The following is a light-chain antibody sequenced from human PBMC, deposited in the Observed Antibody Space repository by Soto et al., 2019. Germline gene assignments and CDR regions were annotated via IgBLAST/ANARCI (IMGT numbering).Light chain of an antibody. Sequence: EMVLTQSPGTLSLSPGERATLSCRATQTIGNKLACYQQKPGQAPRLLIYGASTRATDVPDRFSGSGSGADFTLSISRLEPEDFAVYYCQQYGSSPPRTFGQGTKVDTK. CDR1: QTIGNK. J-gene: IGKJ1*01. CDR2: GAS. V-gene: IGKV3-20*01. CDR3: QQYGSSPPRT.